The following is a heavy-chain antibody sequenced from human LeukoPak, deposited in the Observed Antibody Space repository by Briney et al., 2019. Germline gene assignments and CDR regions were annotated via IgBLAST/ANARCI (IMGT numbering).Heavy chain of an antibody. J-gene: IGHJ4*02. Sequence: PGGSLRLSCATSGFTFSNYWMSWVRQAPGKGLEWVANINLRGSEKYYVDSVKGRFTISRDNANNSVYLQMNSLRAEDTAVYYCAKYSSGGYCSSTSCHFDYWGQGTLVTVSS. CDR2: INLRGSEK. CDR1: GFTFSNYW. D-gene: IGHD2-2*01. CDR3: AKYSSGGYCSSTSCHFDY. V-gene: IGHV3-7*03.